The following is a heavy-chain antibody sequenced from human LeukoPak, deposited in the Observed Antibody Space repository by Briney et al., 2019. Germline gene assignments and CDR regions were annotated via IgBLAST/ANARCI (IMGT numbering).Heavy chain of an antibody. D-gene: IGHD1-26*01. CDR1: GGSISSSNW. CDR3: ARDGEVGARYYFDY. Sequence: SGTLSLTCAVSGGSISSSNWWSWVRQPPGKGLEWIGEIYHSGSTNYNPSLKSRATISVDKSKNQFSLKLSSVTAADTAVYYCARDGEVGARYYFDYWGQGTLVTVSS. CDR2: IYHSGST. V-gene: IGHV4-4*02. J-gene: IGHJ4*02.